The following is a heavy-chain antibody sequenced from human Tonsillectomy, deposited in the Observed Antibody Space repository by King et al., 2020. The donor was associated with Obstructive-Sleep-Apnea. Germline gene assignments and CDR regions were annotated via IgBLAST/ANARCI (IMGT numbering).Heavy chain of an antibody. CDR3: ATVMTGREVWDGLSITTHYGMDV. CDR1: GYSFTSYW. CDR2: IDPSDSYT. V-gene: IGHV5-10-1*03. D-gene: IGHD3-22*01. Sequence: QLVQSGAEVKKPGESLRISCKGSGYSFTSYWISWVRQMPGKGLEWMGRIDPSDSYTNYSPSFQGHVTISADKSITTAYLQWTSLKASDTAMYYCATVMTGREVWDGLSITTHYGMDVWGQGTTVTVSS. J-gene: IGHJ6*02.